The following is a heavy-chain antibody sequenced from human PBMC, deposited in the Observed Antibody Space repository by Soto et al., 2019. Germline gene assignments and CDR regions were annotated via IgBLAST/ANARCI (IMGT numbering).Heavy chain of an antibody. CDR2: ISFDGGHI. J-gene: IGHJ6*02. CDR1: GFSLNNHA. CDR3: ARGGKWQQLVRDYYGMDV. V-gene: IGHV3-30-3*01. Sequence: QVQLVESGGGLVQPGRSLTLSCAPSGFSLNNHAMHWVRRAPGKGLEWVTAISFDGGHIYYADSVKGRFTVTRDTPKNTLYLQMNSLRAEDTAVYHCARGGKWQQLVRDYYGMDVWGQGTTVTVSS. D-gene: IGHD6-13*01.